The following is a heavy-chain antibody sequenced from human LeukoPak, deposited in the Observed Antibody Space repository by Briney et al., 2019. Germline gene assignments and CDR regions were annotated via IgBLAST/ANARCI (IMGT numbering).Heavy chain of an antibody. Sequence: ASVKVSCKASGSTFTSYYMHWVRQAPGQGLGGWGIMHPSGGSTSYAQKVQGRVTMTRYMSTSTVYMELSSLSSEDTAVYYCARGSENVGGLLWFGELLAGGLYYWGQGTLVTVSS. CDR3: ARGSENVGGLLWFGELLAGGLYY. CDR1: GSTFTSYY. D-gene: IGHD3-10*01. V-gene: IGHV1-46*01. J-gene: IGHJ4*02. CDR2: MHPSGGST.